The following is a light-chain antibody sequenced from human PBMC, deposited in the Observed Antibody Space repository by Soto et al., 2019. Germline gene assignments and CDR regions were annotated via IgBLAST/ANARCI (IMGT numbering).Light chain of an antibody. CDR3: QQFSSYPLT. V-gene: IGKV3-20*01. J-gene: IGKJ4*01. Sequence: EFVLTQSPGTLSLSPGERATLSCRASQTVRNNYLAWYQQKPGQAPRLLIYDASSRATGIPDRFSGGGSGTDFTLIIRRLEPEDFAVYYCQQFSSYPLTFGGGTKVEIK. CDR1: QTVRNNY. CDR2: DAS.